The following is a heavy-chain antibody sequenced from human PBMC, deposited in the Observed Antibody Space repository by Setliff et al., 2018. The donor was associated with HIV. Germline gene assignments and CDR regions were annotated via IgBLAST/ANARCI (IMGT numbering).Heavy chain of an antibody. CDR3: ASLQPDAVDV. J-gene: IGHJ6*02. CDR1: GYSFTSYW. CDR2: IHPGDSET. V-gene: IGHV5-51*01. Sequence: LKISCKGSGYSFTSYWIGWVRQMPGKGLEWMGIIHPGDSETRYSPSFQGQVIISADKSISTAYLQWSSLKASDTAMYYCASLQPDAVDVWGQGTTVTVSS.